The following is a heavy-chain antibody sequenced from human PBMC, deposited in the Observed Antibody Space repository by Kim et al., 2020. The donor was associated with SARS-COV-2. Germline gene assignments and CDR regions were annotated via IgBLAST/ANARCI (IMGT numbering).Heavy chain of an antibody. J-gene: IGHJ6*03. D-gene: IGHD3-22*01. CDR3: ARGRAKKTIITSAYYYYMDV. V-gene: IGHV4-34*01. Sequence: SETLSLTCAVYGGSFSGYYWSWIRQPPGKGLEWIGEINHSGSTNYNPSLKSRVTISVDTSKNQFSLKLSSVTAADTAVYYCARGRAKKTIITSAYYYYMDVWGKGTTVTVSS. CDR1: GGSFSGYY. CDR2: INHSGST.